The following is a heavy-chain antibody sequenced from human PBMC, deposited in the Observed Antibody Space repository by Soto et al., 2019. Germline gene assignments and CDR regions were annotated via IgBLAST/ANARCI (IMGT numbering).Heavy chain of an antibody. Sequence: GGSLRLSCAASGFTFSSYSMNWVRQAPGKGLEWVSSISSSSSYIYYADSVKGRLTISRDNAKNSLYLQMNSLRAEDTAVYYCARDSLPSSDIVVVVAKTHFDYWGQGTLVTVSS. V-gene: IGHV3-21*01. CDR3: ARDSLPSSDIVVVVAKTHFDY. CDR1: GFTFSSYS. J-gene: IGHJ4*02. D-gene: IGHD2-15*01. CDR2: ISSSSSYI.